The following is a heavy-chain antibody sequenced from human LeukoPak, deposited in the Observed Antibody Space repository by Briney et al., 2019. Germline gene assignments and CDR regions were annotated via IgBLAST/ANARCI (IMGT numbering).Heavy chain of an antibody. J-gene: IGHJ3*01. CDR2: ISGDTTYI. CDR1: GFTFSSFT. CDR3: ARRGTDASFSFFDV. Sequence: GGSLSLSCAASGFTFSSFTFHWIGQFQGEGPGWASSISGDTTYIYYADSIKGRFTISRDNSNPSLFLQMNSLRAEDTATYFCARRGTDASFSFFDVWGQGTMVTVSS. D-gene: IGHD1-1*01. V-gene: IGHV3-21*01.